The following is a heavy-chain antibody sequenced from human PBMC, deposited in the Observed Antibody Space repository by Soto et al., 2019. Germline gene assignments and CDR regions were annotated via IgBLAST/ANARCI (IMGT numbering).Heavy chain of an antibody. Sequence: PGGSLRLSCAASGFTFSSYGMHWVRQAPGKGLEWVAVIWYDGSNKYYADSVKGRFTISRDNSKNTLYLQMNSLRAEDTAVYYCAREWYSSSWYYYYGMDVWGQGTTVTVS. D-gene: IGHD6-13*01. CDR3: AREWYSSSWYYYYGMDV. CDR2: IWYDGSNK. J-gene: IGHJ6*02. CDR1: GFTFSSYG. V-gene: IGHV3-33*01.